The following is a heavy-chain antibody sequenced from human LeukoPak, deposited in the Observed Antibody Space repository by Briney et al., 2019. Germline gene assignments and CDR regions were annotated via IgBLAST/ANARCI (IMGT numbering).Heavy chain of an antibody. D-gene: IGHD1-26*01. Sequence: GASVKVSCKASGYTFTGYYMHWVRQAPGQGLEWMGWINPNSGGTNYAQKFQGRVTMTRDTSISTAYMELSRLRSDDTAVYYCASGGATLLRGDDAFDIWGQGTKVTVSS. CDR3: ASGGATLLRGDDAFDI. V-gene: IGHV1-2*02. J-gene: IGHJ3*02. CDR2: INPNSGGT. CDR1: GYTFTGYY.